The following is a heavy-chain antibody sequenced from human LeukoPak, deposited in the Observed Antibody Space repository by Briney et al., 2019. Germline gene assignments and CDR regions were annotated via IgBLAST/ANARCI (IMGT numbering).Heavy chain of an antibody. D-gene: IGHD2-21*01. J-gene: IGHJ5*02. Sequence: GGSLRLSCAASGFTFSGYYMSWIRLAPGKGLEWVSYVSSSGSTINYADSVKGRFTISRDNAKKSLYLQMNSLRAEDTAVYYCARVAPNWFDPWGQGTLVTVSS. CDR2: VSSSGSTI. V-gene: IGHV3-11*04. CDR1: GFTFSGYY. CDR3: ARVAPNWFDP.